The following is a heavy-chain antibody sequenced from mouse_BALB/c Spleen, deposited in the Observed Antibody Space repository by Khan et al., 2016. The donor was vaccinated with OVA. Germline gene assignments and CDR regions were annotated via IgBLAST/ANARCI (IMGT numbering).Heavy chain of an antibody. CDR1: EFSLSRYN. Sequence: VQLVESGPGLVAPSQSLSITCTASEFSLSRYNIHWVRQPPGKGLEWLGMIWGGGGTDYNSALKSRLSISKDNSKRQVFLKMNSLQTDDTAMYYCARAYYRYDGYYAMDYWGQGTSVTVSS. J-gene: IGHJ4*01. V-gene: IGHV2-6-4*01. CDR3: ARAYYRYDGYYAMDY. CDR2: IWGGGGT. D-gene: IGHD2-14*01.